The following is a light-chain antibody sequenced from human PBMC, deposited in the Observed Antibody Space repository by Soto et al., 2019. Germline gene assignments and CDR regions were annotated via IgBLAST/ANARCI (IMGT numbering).Light chain of an antibody. Sequence: NFMLTQPHSVSESPGKTVTISCARSSGSIASSYVQWYQQRPGSSPTTVIYEDDQRPSGVPDRFSGSIDSSSNSASLTISGLKTEDEADYFCQSYDSSNRGVIFGGGTKLTVL. J-gene: IGLJ2*01. CDR1: SGSIASSY. CDR3: QSYDSSNRGVI. CDR2: EDD. V-gene: IGLV6-57*01.